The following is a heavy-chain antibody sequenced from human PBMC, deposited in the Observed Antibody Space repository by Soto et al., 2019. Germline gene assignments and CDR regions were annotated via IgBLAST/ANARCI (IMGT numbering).Heavy chain of an antibody. CDR2: IFHSGST. V-gene: IGHV4-39*01. J-gene: IGHJ4*02. D-gene: IGHD6-19*01. Sequence: PSETLSLTCTVSGGSISSSNYYWGWIRQPPGKGLEWIGSIFHSGSTYYNPSLKSRVTISVDTSKDQFSLKLSSVTAADTAVYYCARHFEQWQVRGFDYWGQGTLVTVSS. CDR1: GGSISSSNYY. CDR3: ARHFEQWQVRGFDY.